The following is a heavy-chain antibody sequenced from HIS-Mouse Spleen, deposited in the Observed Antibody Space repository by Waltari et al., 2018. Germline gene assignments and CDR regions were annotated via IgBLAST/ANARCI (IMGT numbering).Heavy chain of an antibody. D-gene: IGHD6-13*01. CDR3: AREIPYSSSWYDWYFDL. Sequence: QLQLQESGPGLVKPSETLSLTCTVSGGSISSSSYYWGWIRQPPGKGLGWIGSSYYSGGTYYNPSRKSRFTISVDTSKNQFSLKLSSVTAADTAMYYCAREIPYSSSWYDWYFDLWGRGTLVTVSS. V-gene: IGHV4-39*07. CDR2: SYYSGGT. CDR1: GGSISSSSYY. J-gene: IGHJ2*01.